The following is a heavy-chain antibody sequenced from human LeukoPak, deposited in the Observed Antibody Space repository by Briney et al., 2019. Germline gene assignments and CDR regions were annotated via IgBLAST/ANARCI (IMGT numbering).Heavy chain of an antibody. J-gene: IGHJ4*02. Sequence: PSETLSLTCTVSGGSISSSSYYWGWIRQPPGKGLEWIGSIYYSGSTYYNPSLKSRVTISVDTSKNQFSLKLSSVTAADTAVYYCARGDLRADFFDSSSYPLDNWGQGTLVTVSS. D-gene: IGHD3-22*01. CDR1: GGSISSSSYY. V-gene: IGHV4-39*07. CDR3: ARGDLRADFFDSSSYPLDN. CDR2: IYYSGST.